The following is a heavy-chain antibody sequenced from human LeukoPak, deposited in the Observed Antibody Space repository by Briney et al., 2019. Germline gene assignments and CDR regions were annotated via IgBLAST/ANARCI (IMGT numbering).Heavy chain of an antibody. CDR1: GGSITNYY. Sequence: SETLSLTCTVSGGSITNYYWSWIRQPPGKGLEWIGYIYYSGSTNYNPSLKSRVTISVDTSKNQFSLKLSSVTAADTAVYYCAGDQRWFGDNYFDYWGQGTLVTVSS. CDR3: AGDQRWFGDNYFDY. CDR2: IYYSGST. J-gene: IGHJ4*02. D-gene: IGHD3-10*01. V-gene: IGHV4-59*01.